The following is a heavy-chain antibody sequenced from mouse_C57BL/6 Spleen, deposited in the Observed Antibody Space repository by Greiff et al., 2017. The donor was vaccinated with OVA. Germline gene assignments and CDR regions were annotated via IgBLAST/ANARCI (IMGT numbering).Heavy chain of an antibody. J-gene: IGHJ4*01. D-gene: IGHD3-2*02. Sequence: VQLQESGAELVRPGASVTLSCKASGYTFTDYEMHWVKQTPVHGLEWIGAIDPETGGTAYNQKFKGKAILTADKSSSTAYMELRSLTSEDSAVYYCTRQLRSAMDYWGQGTSVTVSS. CDR1: GYTFTDYE. V-gene: IGHV1-15*01. CDR3: TRQLRSAMDY. CDR2: IDPETGGT.